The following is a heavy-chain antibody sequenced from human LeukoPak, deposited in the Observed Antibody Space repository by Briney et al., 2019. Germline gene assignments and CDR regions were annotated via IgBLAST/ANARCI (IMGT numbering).Heavy chain of an antibody. V-gene: IGHV4-39*07. Sequence: SETLSLTCTVSGGSISSSSYYWGWIRQPPGKGLEWIGSIYYSGSTYYNPSLKSRVTISVDTSKNQFSLKLSSVTAADTAVYYCARGRRYCSSTSCSPPFDYWGQGTLVTVSS. D-gene: IGHD2-2*01. CDR3: ARGRRYCSSTSCSPPFDY. CDR2: IYYSGST. CDR1: GGSISSSSYY. J-gene: IGHJ4*02.